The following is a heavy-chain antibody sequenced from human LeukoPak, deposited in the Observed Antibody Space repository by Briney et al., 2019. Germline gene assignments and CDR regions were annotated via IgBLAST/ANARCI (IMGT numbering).Heavy chain of an antibody. CDR3: AKDLTRGALDI. Sequence: GGSLRLSCAASGFSFSSYGMHWVRQAPGKGLEWVSTISGSGGSTHYADSVKGRFTISRDNSKKPLYLQMNSLRAEDTAVYYCAKDLTRGALDIWDQGTMVTVSS. D-gene: IGHD3-9*01. CDR2: ISGSGGST. V-gene: IGHV3-23*01. J-gene: IGHJ3*02. CDR1: GFSFSSYG.